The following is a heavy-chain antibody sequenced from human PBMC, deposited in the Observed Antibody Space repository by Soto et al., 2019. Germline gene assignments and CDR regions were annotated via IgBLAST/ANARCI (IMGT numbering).Heavy chain of an antibody. CDR1: GGSINSSFSY. J-gene: IGHJ3*02. V-gene: IGHV4-31*03. CDR2: ISYSGST. D-gene: IGHD4-17*01. CDR3: ARVEVTGTWNAFDI. Sequence: PSETLSLTCSVSGGSINSSFSYWNWIRQRPGQGLEWIGYISYSGSTYYNPSLKSRVSISADTSKNQFSLRLNSLTVADTAVFFCARVEVTGTWNAFDIWGQGTKVTVSS.